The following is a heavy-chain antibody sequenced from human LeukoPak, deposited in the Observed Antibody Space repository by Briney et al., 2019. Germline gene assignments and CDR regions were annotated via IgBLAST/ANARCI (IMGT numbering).Heavy chain of an antibody. CDR3: ARQWELLTDY. CDR1: GGSISSGSYY. D-gene: IGHD1-26*01. V-gene: IGHV4-61*02. J-gene: IGHJ4*02. Sequence: SQTLSLTCTVSGGSISSGSYYWSWIRQPAGKGLEWIGRIYTSGSTNYNPSLKSRVTISVDTSKNQFSLKLSSVTAADTAVYYCARQWELLTDYWGQGTLVTVSS. CDR2: IYTSGST.